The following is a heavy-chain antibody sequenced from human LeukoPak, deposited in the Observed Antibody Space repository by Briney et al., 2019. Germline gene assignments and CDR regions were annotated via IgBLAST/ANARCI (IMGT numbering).Heavy chain of an antibody. Sequence: GGSLRLSCAASGFTFSDHYMDWVRQTPGKGLEWVGRTRDKANSYTTECAASVKGRFTISRDDSKNSLYLQMNSLKTEDTAVYYCARVGPPRSDAFDIWGQGTMVTVSS. CDR3: ARVGPPRSDAFDI. V-gene: IGHV3-72*01. CDR1: GFTFSDHY. J-gene: IGHJ3*02. CDR2: TRDKANSYTT.